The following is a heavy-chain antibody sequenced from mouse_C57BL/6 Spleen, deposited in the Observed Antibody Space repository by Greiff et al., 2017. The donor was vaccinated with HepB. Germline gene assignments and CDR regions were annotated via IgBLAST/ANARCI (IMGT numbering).Heavy chain of an antibody. Sequence: QVQLQQPGAELVKPGALVKLSCKASGYTFTSYWMHWVKQRPGQGLEWIGMIHPNSGSTNYNEKFKSKATLTVDKSSSTAYMQLSSLTSEDSAVYYCATAPDYDVHYYAMDYWGQGTSVTVSS. CDR1: GYTFTSYW. CDR3: ATAPDYDVHYYAMDY. V-gene: IGHV1-64*01. CDR2: IHPNSGST. D-gene: IGHD2-4*01. J-gene: IGHJ4*01.